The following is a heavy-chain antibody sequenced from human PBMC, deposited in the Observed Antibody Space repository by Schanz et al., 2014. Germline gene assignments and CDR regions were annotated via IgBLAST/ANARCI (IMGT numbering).Heavy chain of an antibody. D-gene: IGHD3-22*01. J-gene: IGHJ5*02. CDR1: GYTFTSYS. V-gene: IGHV1-46*01. Sequence: QILLVQPGPEVKKPGASVKVSCKASGYTFTSYSMHWVRQAPGQGLEWMGRIVPIAGITNYAQRFQGRVTITADKSSDTAYMELSSLRSEDTAVYYCAREVGLYDRGWFDPWGQGTLVTVSS. CDR2: IVPIAGIT. CDR3: AREVGLYDRGWFDP.